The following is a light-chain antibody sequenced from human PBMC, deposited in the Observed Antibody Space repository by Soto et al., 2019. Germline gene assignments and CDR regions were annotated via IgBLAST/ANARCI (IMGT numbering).Light chain of an antibody. CDR2: DAF. Sequence: EIVLTQSPATLSLSPGERATLSCRASQSVSSYLAWYQQKPGQAPRLLIYDAFNRATGVPARFSGSGSGTDFTRTISSPEPEDFAVYYCVQRSTWPWTIGQGTKVEIK. CDR3: VQRSTWPWT. J-gene: IGKJ1*01. V-gene: IGKV3-11*01. CDR1: QSVSSY.